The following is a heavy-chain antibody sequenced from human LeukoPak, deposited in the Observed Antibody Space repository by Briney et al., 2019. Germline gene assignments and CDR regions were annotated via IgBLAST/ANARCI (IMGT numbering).Heavy chain of an antibody. D-gene: IGHD3-10*01. CDR2: ISSSGSTI. CDR3: ARGVRFGELLGWFDP. CDR1: GFTFSSYE. Sequence: GGSLRLSCAASGFTFSSYEMNWVRQAPGKGLEWVSYISSSGSTIYYADSVKGRFTISRDNAKNSLYLQMNSLRAEDTAVYYCARGVRFGELLGWFDPWGQGTLVTVSP. J-gene: IGHJ5*02. V-gene: IGHV3-48*03.